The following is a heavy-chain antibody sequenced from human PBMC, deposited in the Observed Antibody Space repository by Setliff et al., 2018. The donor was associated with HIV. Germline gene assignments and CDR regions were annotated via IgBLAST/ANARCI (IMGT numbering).Heavy chain of an antibody. J-gene: IGHJ4*02. CDR2: INPGGGST. CDR3: VTAQWTVVLPAPRETHFES. D-gene: IGHD6-19*01. CDR1: GGTFSSYA. V-gene: IGHV1-69*04. Sequence: SVKVSCKASGGTFSSYAISWVRQAPGQGLEWMGIINPGGGSTTYAPSFQGRVTITADYSTDTAQIELRSLRSDDTAVYYCVTAQWTVVLPAPRETHFESWGQGTLVTVSS.